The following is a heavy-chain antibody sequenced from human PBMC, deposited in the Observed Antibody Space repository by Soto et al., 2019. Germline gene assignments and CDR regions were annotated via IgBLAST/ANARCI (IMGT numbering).Heavy chain of an antibody. V-gene: IGHV4-39*01. J-gene: IGHJ1*01. CDR2: IYYSGST. Sequence: SGTLSLTCTVSGGSISSSSDYGGWIRQPPGKGLEWIGSIYYSGSTYYNPSLKSRVTISVDTSKNQFSLKLSSVTAADTAVYYCARHPIPNIAVAGQRGGPAEYLQNWGQGTLVTVSS. CDR3: ARHPIPNIAVAGQRGGPAEYLQN. D-gene: IGHD6-19*01. CDR1: GGSISSSSDY.